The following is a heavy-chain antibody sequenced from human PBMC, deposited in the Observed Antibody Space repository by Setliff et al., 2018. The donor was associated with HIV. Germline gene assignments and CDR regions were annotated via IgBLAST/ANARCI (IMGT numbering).Heavy chain of an antibody. V-gene: IGHV4-34*01. CDR1: GGSFTGDY. Sequence: ETLSLTCAVYGGSFTGDYWTWIRQPPGKGLEWIGEINHSGSTNYNPSLKSRVTASVDTSKNQFFLRVTSVTAADSAVYYCARGSFRGSGYFVRYFDYWGQGTLVTVS. CDR2: INHSGST. CDR3: ARGSFRGSGYFVRYFDY. D-gene: IGHD3-3*01. J-gene: IGHJ4*02.